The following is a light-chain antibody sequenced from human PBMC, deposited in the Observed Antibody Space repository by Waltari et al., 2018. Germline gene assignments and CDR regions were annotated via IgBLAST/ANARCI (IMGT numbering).Light chain of an antibody. V-gene: IGKV3-15*01. J-gene: IGKJ1*01. CDR2: GAS. CDR1: QSVSSN. CDR3: QQYNNWPPWT. Sequence: EVVMTQSPATLSVSPGERATLSCRASQSVSSNLAWYQHKPGQAPRLLIYGASTRATGTPASFSGSGSGTECTLTISSLQSEDFAAYYCQQYNNWPPWTFGQGTTVEIK.